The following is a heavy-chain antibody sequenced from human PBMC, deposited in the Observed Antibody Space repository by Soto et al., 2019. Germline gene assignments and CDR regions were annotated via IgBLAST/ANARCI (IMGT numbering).Heavy chain of an antibody. V-gene: IGHV3-48*02. CDR2: ISSSSSTI. D-gene: IGHD1-26*01. CDR1: GFTFSSYS. CDR3: ARDGIVGATTARYFDL. Sequence: GGSLRLSCAASGFTFSSYSMNWVRQAPGKGLEWVSYISSSSSTIYYADSVKGRFTISRDNAKNSLYLQMNSLRDEDTAVYYCARDGIVGATTARYFDLWGRGTLVTVSS. J-gene: IGHJ2*01.